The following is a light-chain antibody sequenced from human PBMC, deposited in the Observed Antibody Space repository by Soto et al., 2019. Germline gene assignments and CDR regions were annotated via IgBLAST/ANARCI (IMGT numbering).Light chain of an antibody. CDR2: EVI. CDR3: TSYAGSNIFV. CDR1: SGDVGGYNY. J-gene: IGLJ1*01. V-gene: IGLV2-8*01. Sequence: QSALTQPPSASGSPGQSVTISCTGTSGDVGGYNYASWYQQHPGKAPKLMIYEVIKRPSGVPDRFSGSKSGNTASLTVSGLQAEDEADYYCTSYAGSNIFVFGTGTKLTVL.